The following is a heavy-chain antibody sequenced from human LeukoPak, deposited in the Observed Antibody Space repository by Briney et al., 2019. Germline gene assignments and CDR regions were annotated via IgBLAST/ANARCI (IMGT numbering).Heavy chain of an antibody. Sequence: GGSLRLSCAASGFTFSDHYMDWVRQAPGKGLEWVSAISGSGGSTYYADSVKGRFTISRDNSKNTLYLQMNSLRAEDTAVYYCAKVSDYDILTGYYYYFDYWGQGTLVTVSS. V-gene: IGHV3-23*01. J-gene: IGHJ4*02. CDR2: ISGSGGST. CDR3: AKVSDYDILTGYYYYFDY. CDR1: GFTFSDHY. D-gene: IGHD3-9*01.